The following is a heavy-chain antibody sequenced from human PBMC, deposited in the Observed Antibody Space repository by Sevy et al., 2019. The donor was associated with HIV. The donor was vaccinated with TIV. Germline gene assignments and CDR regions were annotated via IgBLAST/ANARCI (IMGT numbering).Heavy chain of an antibody. CDR2: IKTRPDGGTT. CDR3: ATDMWCSSTTCPFTFDF. J-gene: IGHJ4*02. D-gene: IGHD2-2*01. CDR1: GFTFINTW. V-gene: IGHV3-15*01. Sequence: GGSLRLSCAASGFTFINTWMSWVRQAPGKGLEWVGRIKTRPDGGTTDYAAPVKGRFTISRDDSENTACLQMNSLKTEDTAVYYCATDMWCSSTTCPFTFDFWGQGSLVTVSS.